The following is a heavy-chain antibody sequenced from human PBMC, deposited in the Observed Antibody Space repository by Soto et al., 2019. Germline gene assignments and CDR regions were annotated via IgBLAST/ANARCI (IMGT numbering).Heavy chain of an antibody. J-gene: IGHJ6*02. Sequence: QLQLQESGPGLVKPSETLSLTCTVSGGSISSSSYYWGWIRQPPGKGLEWIGSIYYSGSTYYNPSLKSRVTISVDTSKNQFSLKLSSVTAADTAVYYCARHVLGGCISTSCYRHYGMDVWGQGTTVTVSS. CDR3: ARHVLGGCISTSCYRHYGMDV. V-gene: IGHV4-39*01. D-gene: IGHD2-2*01. CDR2: IYYSGST. CDR1: GGSISSSSYY.